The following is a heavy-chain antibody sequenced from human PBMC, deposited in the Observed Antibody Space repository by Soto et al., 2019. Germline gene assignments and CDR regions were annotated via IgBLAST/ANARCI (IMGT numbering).Heavy chain of an antibody. J-gene: IGHJ6*03. CDR3: ARVVHRTGYCSSTSCYAEYYHLDV. CDR2: ISAYNGNT. CDR1: GYTFTSYG. D-gene: IGHD2-2*03. Sequence: ASVKVSCKASGYTFTSYGISWVRQAPGQGLEWMGWISAYNGNTNYAQKLQGRVTMTTDTSTSTAYMELRSLRSDDTAVYYCARVVHRTGYCSSTSCYAEYYHLDVWGKGTTVTVSS. V-gene: IGHV1-18*01.